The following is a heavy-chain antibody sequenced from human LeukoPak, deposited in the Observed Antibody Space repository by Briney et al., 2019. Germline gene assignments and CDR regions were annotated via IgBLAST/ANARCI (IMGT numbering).Heavy chain of an antibody. CDR2: ISSSGSTI. V-gene: IGHV3-48*03. D-gene: IGHD3-3*01. CDR3: ASANPILLDYYYYYYMDV. CDR1: GFTFSSYE. Sequence: PGGSLRLSCAASGFTFSSYEMNWVRQAPGKGLEWVSYISSSGSTIYYADSVKGRFTIPRDNAKNSLYLQMNSLRAEDTAVYYCASANPILLDYYYYYYMDVWGKGTTVTVSS. J-gene: IGHJ6*03.